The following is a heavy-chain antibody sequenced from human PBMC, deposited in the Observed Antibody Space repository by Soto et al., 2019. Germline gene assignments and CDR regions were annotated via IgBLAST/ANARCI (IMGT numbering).Heavy chain of an antibody. J-gene: IGHJ4*02. CDR1: GFIFSTYW. V-gene: IGHV3-7*01. CDR2: INQDGSEK. Sequence: GGSLRLSCAASGFIFSTYWMSWVRQAPGKGLEWVANINQDGSEKYYVDSVKGRFTISRDNAKNSLYLQMNSLRAEDTAVYYCAKDRGDNVVAATNFDFWGQGTLVPVSS. D-gene: IGHD2-15*01. CDR3: AKDRGDNVVAATNFDF.